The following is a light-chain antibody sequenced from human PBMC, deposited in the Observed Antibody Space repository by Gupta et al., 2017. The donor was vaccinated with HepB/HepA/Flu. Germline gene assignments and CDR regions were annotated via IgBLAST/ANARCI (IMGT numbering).Light chain of an antibody. Sequence: DIVMTQSPDSLAVSLGERATINCKSSQSVLYSSNNKNYLAWYQQKPGQPPKLLIYWASTRESGVPDRFSGSGSGTXFTLTIXSLQAEDVAVYYCQQYDSTPSTFGXGTKMEIK. V-gene: IGKV4-1*01. CDR1: QSVLYSSNNKNY. CDR2: WAS. J-gene: IGKJ2*01. CDR3: QQYDSTPST.